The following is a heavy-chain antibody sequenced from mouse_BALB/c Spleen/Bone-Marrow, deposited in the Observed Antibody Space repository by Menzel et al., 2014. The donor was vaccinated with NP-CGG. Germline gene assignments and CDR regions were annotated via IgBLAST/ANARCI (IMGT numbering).Heavy chain of an antibody. D-gene: IGHD1-1*01. CDR1: GYTFTSYY. J-gene: IGHJ1*01. V-gene: IGHV1S81*02. CDR3: TRDHYYYGSSYWYFDV. CDR2: INPSNGGT. Sequence: VQLVESGAELVKPGASVKLSCKASGYTFTSYYMYWVKQRPGQGLEWIGGINPSNGGTNFNEKFKSKATLTVDKSSSTAYMRLSSLTSEDSAVYYCTRDHYYYGSSYWYFDVWGAGTTVTVSS.